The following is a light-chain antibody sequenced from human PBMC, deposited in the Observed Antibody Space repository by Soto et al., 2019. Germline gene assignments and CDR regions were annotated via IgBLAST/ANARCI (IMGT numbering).Light chain of an antibody. Sequence: QSALTQPASVSGSTGQSITISCTGTSSDVGGYNYVPWYQQRPGTAPKLMISEVSNRPSGVSIRCSVSKTGNTASLTISGLQAEGEAYYYCSSYTGSSTLGFVTGTNVTVL. CDR3: SSYTGSSTLG. V-gene: IGLV2-14*01. CDR2: EVS. J-gene: IGLJ1*01. CDR1: SSDVGGYNY.